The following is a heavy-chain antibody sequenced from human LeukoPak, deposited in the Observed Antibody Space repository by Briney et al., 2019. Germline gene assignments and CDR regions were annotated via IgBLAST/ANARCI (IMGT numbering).Heavy chain of an antibody. Sequence: PGGSLRLSCAASGFTFSIYEMYWVRQVPAKGLEWFSYISSTGSTKYYADSVKSRFTISRDNAKNSLYLKMNSLRAEDTAVYYCATLTVASPFDYWGQGALVTVSS. CDR3: ATLTVASPFDY. CDR1: GFTFSIYE. CDR2: ISSTGSTK. V-gene: IGHV3-48*03. D-gene: IGHD5-12*01. J-gene: IGHJ4*02.